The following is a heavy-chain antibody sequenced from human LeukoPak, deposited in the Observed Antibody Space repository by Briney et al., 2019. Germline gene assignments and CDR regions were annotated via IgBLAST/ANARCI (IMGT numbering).Heavy chain of an antibody. D-gene: IGHD3-22*01. CDR3: ARDPKSYSSPLDY. CDR1: GFTFSSYS. Sequence: GGSLRLSCAASGFTFSSYSMNWVRQAPGKGLEWVSYISSSSSTIYYADSVKGRFTISRDNAKNSLYLQVNSLRAEDTAVYYCARDPKSYSSPLDYWGQGTLVTVSS. V-gene: IGHV3-48*01. CDR2: ISSSSSTI. J-gene: IGHJ4*02.